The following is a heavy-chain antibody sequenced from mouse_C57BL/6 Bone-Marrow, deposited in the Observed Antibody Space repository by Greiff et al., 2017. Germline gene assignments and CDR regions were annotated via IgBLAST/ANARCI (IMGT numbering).Heavy chain of an antibody. CDR1: GYTFTSYD. J-gene: IGHJ2*01. CDR3: ATSWD. CDR2: IYPRDGST. Sequence: VQGVESGPELVKPGASVKLSCKASGYTFTSYDINWVKQRPGQGLAWIGWIYPRDGSTKYNEKFKGKATLTVDTSSSTAYMELHSLTSGDAAVYFCATSWDWGQGTTLTVSS. V-gene: IGHV1-85*01. D-gene: IGHD4-1*01.